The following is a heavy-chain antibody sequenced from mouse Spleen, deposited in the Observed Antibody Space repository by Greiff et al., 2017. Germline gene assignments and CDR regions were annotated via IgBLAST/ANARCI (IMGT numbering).Heavy chain of an antibody. CDR2: ISSGGGNT. D-gene: IGHD3-3*01. Sequence: EVMLVESGGGLVKLGGSLKLSCAASGFTFSSYAMSWVRQTPEKRLEWVATISSGGGNTYYPDSVKGRFTISRDNAKNTLYLQMSSLKSEDTAMYYCARQGTGDPWFAYWGQGTLVTVSA. J-gene: IGHJ3*01. V-gene: IGHV5-9*01. CDR3: ARQGTGDPWFAY. CDR1: GFTFSSYA.